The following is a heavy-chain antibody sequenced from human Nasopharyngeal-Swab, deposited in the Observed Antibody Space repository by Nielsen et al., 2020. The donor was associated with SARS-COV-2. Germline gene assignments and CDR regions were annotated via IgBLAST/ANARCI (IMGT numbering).Heavy chain of an antibody. CDR2: IIPILDIG. J-gene: IGHJ6*02. Sequence: SVQVSCKASGGTFSSYAITWVRQAPGQGLEWMGRIIPILDIGRYAQKFQGRVTITADKSTNTAYMELSSLTSEDTAVYYCARDLWLETDYYYLGMDVWGQGTTVTVSS. CDR1: GGTFSSYA. V-gene: IGHV1-69*04. CDR3: ARDLWLETDYYYLGMDV. D-gene: IGHD6-19*01.